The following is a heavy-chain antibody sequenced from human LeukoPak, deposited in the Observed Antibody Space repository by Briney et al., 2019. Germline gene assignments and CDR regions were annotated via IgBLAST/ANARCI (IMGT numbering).Heavy chain of an antibody. CDR1: GFTLSGYW. J-gene: IGHJ4*02. V-gene: IGHV3-74*01. CDR2: INPDGSIT. Sequence: PGGSLRLSCAASGFTLSGYWIHWVRQAPGKGLVWVARINPDGSITSYADSVKGRFTISRDNAKNSLYLQMNSLRAEDTAVYYCARGGSNNWSFDNWGQGTLVTVSS. CDR3: ARGGSNNWSFDN. D-gene: IGHD1-1*01.